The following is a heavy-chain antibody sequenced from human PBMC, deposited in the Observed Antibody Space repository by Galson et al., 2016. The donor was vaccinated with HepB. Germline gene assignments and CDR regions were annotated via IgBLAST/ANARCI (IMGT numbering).Heavy chain of an antibody. CDR2: ISAYNGNK. Sequence: SVKVSCKASGYTFNSYGITWVRQAPGQGLEWMGWISAYNGNKQYAQRFQGRVTMTTDTSTSTAYLELRRLRSDDTAVYFCSNLDYDLLTGPYFDYWGQGTLGTVSS. V-gene: IGHV1-18*01. CDR1: GYTFNSYG. CDR3: SNLDYDLLTGPYFDY. J-gene: IGHJ4*02. D-gene: IGHD3-9*01.